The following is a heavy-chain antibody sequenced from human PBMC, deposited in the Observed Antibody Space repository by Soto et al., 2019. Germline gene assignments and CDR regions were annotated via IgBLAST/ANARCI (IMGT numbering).Heavy chain of an antibody. V-gene: IGHV1-8*01. D-gene: IGHD3-9*01. CDR1: GYTFTSYD. CDR2: MNPNSGNT. Sequence: ASVKVSCKASGYTFTSYDINWVRQATGQGLEWMGWMNPNSGNTGYAQKFQGRVTMTRNTSISTAYMELSSLRSEDTAVYYCARGRLRYFDWPTDYWGQGTLVTVSS. CDR3: ARGRLRYFDWPTDY. J-gene: IGHJ4*02.